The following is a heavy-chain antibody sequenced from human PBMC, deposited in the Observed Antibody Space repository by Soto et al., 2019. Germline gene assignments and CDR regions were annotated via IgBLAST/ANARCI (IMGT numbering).Heavy chain of an antibody. CDR2: IYYSGST. V-gene: IGHV4-39*07. CDR1: GGSISSSSYY. D-gene: IGHD6-19*01. Sequence: PSETLSLTCTVSGGSISSSSYYWGWIRQPPGKGLEWIGSIYYSGSTFYNPSLKSRVTISVDTSKNQFSLKLSSVTAADTAVYYCARAEQWLVPAYYYYGMDVWGQGTTVTVSS. J-gene: IGHJ6*02. CDR3: ARAEQWLVPAYYYYGMDV.